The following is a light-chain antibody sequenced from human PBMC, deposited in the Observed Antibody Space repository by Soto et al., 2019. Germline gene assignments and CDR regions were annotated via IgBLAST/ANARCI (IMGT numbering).Light chain of an antibody. Sequence: EIVLTQSPGTLSLSPGERATLSCRASQSVSSNYLAWYQQKPGQAPRLLIYGAYRRATGIPDKFSGRGSGTGFTFPSSRREPEDFAVSYCQQSGNFPMYTFGQGTKLEIK. CDR1: QSVSSNY. J-gene: IGKJ2*01. CDR3: QQSGNFPMYT. V-gene: IGKV3-20*01. CDR2: GAY.